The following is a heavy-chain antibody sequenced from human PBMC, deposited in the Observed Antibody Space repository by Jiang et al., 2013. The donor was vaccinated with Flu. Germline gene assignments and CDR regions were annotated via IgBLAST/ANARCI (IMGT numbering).Heavy chain of an antibody. CDR2: IYWNDDK. CDR1: GFSLSTSGVG. D-gene: IGHD2-2*02. J-gene: IGHJ5*02. Sequence: KPTQTLTLTCTFSGFSLSTSGVGVGWIRQPPGKALEWLALIYWNDDKRYSPSLKSRLTITKDTSKNQVVLTMTNMDPVDTATYYCARTGEYCSSTSCYRFDPWGQGTLVTVSS. V-gene: IGHV2-5*01. CDR3: ARTGEYCSSTSCYRFDP.